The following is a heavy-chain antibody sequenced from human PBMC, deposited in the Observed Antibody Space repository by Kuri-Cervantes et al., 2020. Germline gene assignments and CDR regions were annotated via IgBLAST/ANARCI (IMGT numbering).Heavy chain of an antibody. CDR3: AREVVTIGSDAFDI. CDR2: ISGSGGST. V-gene: IGHV3-23*01. D-gene: IGHD3-22*01. Sequence: ETLSLTCAASGFTFSSYAMSWVRQAPGKGLEWVSAISGSGGSTYYADSVKGRFTISRDNSKNTLYLQMNSLRAEDTAVYYCAREVVTIGSDAFDIWGQGTMVTVSS. CDR1: GFTFSSYA. J-gene: IGHJ3*02.